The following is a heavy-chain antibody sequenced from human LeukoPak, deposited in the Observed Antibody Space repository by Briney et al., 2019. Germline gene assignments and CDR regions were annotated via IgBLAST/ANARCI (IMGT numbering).Heavy chain of an antibody. CDR3: ARVLDAANYYGMDV. V-gene: IGHV1-18*01. D-gene: IGHD2-15*01. Sequence: TSVKVSCKASGYTFTSYGISWVRPAPGQGLEWMGWISAYNGNTNYAQKLQGRVTMTTDTSTSTAYMELRSLRSDDTAVYYCARVLDAANYYGMDVWGQGTTVTVSS. CDR2: ISAYNGNT. J-gene: IGHJ6*02. CDR1: GYTFTSYG.